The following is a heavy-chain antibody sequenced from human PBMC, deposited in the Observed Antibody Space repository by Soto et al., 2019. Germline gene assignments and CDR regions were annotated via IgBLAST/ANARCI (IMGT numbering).Heavy chain of an antibody. D-gene: IGHD3-3*01. V-gene: IGHV5-10-1*01. CDR1: GYSFTSYW. J-gene: IGHJ6*02. CDR3: ARTLYYDFWSGYFYGMDA. CDR2: IDPSDSYT. Sequence: GESLKISFKGSGYSFTSYWISWVRQMPGKGLEWMGRIDPSDSYTNYSPSFQGHVTISADKSISTAYLQWSSLKASDTAMYYCARTLYYDFWSGYFYGMDAWGQGTTVTVSS.